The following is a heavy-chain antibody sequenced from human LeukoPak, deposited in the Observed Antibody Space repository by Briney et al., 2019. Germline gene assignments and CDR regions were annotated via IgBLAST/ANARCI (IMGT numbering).Heavy chain of an antibody. J-gene: IGHJ4*02. CDR3: ARKSIFGSGRHWYYFYS. Sequence: PSETLSLTCTVSGGSTSSSDSCWGWIRQPPGKGLEWIASIFYSGNTYYNPSLRSRVTISVDTSKNQFSLKLSSVTAADTAIYYCARKSIFGSGRHWYYFYSWGQGTLVTVSS. CDR1: GGSTSSSDSC. V-gene: IGHV4-39*01. CDR2: IFYSGNT. D-gene: IGHD3-10*01.